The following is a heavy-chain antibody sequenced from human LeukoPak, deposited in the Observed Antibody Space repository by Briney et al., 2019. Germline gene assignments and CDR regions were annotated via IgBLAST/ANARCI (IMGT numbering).Heavy chain of an antibody. V-gene: IGHV5-51*01. CDR2: IYPGDSDT. CDR1: GYSFTSYW. J-gene: IGHJ3*02. CDR3: ARPNCGGDCYPVNDAFDI. D-gene: IGHD2-21*02. Sequence: GESLKISCKGSGYSFTSYWIGWVRQMPGKGLEWMEIIYPGDSDTRCSPSFQGQVTISADKSISTAYLQWSSLKASDTAMYYCARPNCGGDCYPVNDAFDIWGQGTMVTVSS.